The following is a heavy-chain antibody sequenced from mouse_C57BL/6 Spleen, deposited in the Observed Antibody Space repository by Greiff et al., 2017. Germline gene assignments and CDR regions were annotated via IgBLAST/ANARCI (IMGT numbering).Heavy chain of an antibody. D-gene: IGHD1-1*01. J-gene: IGHJ2*01. CDR2: ISDGGSYT. CDR3: ARDRRYYYGSSLDY. CDR1: GFTFSSYA. V-gene: IGHV5-4*01. Sequence: EVKLVESGGGLVKPGGSLKLSCAASGFTFSSYAMSWVRQTPEKRLEWVATISDGGSYTYYPDNVKGRFTISRDNAKNNLYLQMSHLKSEDTARYYCARDRRYYYGSSLDYWGQGTTLTVSA.